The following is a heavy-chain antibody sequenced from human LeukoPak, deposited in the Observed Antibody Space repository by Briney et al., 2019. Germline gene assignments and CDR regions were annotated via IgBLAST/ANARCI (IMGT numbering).Heavy chain of an antibody. J-gene: IGHJ4*02. D-gene: IGHD3-3*01. Sequence: GGSLRLSCAASRFTFSSYAVHWVRQAPGRGLEWVAVISYDGSNKYYADSVKGRFSNSRDNSKNTLYLQMNSLRAEDTAVYYCARRYDGFDYWGQGTLVTVSS. CDR2: ISYDGSNK. CDR3: ARRYDGFDY. CDR1: RFTFSSYA. V-gene: IGHV3-30-3*01.